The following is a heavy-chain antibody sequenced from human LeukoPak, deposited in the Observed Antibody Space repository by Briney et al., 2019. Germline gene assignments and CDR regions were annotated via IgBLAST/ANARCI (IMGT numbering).Heavy chain of an antibody. V-gene: IGHV3-7*01. D-gene: IGHD2-21*02. J-gene: IGHJ4*02. CDR2: INQAGTDK. CDR1: GFTFCDYW. Sequence: GGSLRLSCTASGFTFCDYWMDWVRQAPGKGLEWVANINQAGTDKYYVDSVKGRFTISRDNAKNSLYLQVNSLRAEDTAVYYCGRGDPDYWGQGALVTVSS. CDR3: GRGDPDY.